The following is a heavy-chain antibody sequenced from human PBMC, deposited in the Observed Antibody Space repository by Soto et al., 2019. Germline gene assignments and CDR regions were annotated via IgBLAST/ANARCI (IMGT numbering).Heavy chain of an antibody. D-gene: IGHD3-10*01. Sequence: QVHLQQWGAGLLKPSETLSLTCAVYGGSLSGYYWSWIRQPPGKGLEWIGEINHSGSTNYNPSLKSRVTISVDTSKNQFSLRLSSVTAADTAVYYCAGSSGVLLWFGELSPLDYWGQGTLVTVYS. CDR3: AGSSGVLLWFGELSPLDY. J-gene: IGHJ4*02. V-gene: IGHV4-34*01. CDR2: INHSGST. CDR1: GGSLSGYY.